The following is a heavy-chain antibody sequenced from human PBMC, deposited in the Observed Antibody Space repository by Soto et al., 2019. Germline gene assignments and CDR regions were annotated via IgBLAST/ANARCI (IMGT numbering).Heavy chain of an antibody. CDR2: IWNDGASR. V-gene: IGHV3-33*03. CDR3: ASPDIVAAIGAALDC. D-gene: IGHD5-12*01. CDR1: GFTFSNYG. J-gene: IGHJ4*02. Sequence: QVHLVESGGGVVQPGRSLRLSCEASGFTFSNYGMHWVRQAPGKGLEWVAVIWNDGASRYFADSVKGRFTISRDNSKNTLFLHMNNLRAEDTAVYYCASPDIVAAIGAALDCWGQGTLVTVSS.